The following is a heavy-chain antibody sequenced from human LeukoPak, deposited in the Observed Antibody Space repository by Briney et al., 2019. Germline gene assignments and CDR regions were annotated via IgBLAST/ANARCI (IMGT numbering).Heavy chain of an antibody. Sequence: GGSLRLSCAASGFTFNNYNMNWVRQTPGKGLEWVSSITRDSIYTFYADSVRGRFTISRDNAKNLLSLQMNSLRAEDTAVYYCARDRGSYSSGWYSRSGAFDIWGQGTMVTVSS. J-gene: IGHJ3*02. CDR3: ARDRGSYSSGWYSRSGAFDI. CDR2: ITRDSIYT. CDR1: GFTFNNYN. V-gene: IGHV3-21*01. D-gene: IGHD6-19*01.